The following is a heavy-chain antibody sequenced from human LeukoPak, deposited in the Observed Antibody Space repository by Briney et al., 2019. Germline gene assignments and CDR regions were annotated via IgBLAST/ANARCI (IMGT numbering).Heavy chain of an antibody. CDR1: GFTFSSYA. Sequence: PGGSLRLSCAASGFTFSSYAMSWVRQAPGKGLGWVSAISVSGGDTYYADSVKGRSIISRDNSKNTLYMQMNSLRAEDTAIYYCAKVDVGYYFEYWGQGTLVTVSS. CDR2: ISVSGGDT. CDR3: AKVDVGYYFEY. V-gene: IGHV3-23*01. J-gene: IGHJ4*02. D-gene: IGHD1-26*01.